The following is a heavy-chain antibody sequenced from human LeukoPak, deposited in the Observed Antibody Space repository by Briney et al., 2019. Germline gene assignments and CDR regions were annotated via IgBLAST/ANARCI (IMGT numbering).Heavy chain of an antibody. CDR3: ARGYSKAFDY. Sequence: GGSLRLSCAASGFTVSNNHISWVRQAPGKGLEWVAAIYSGGRTYYADSVKGRFTISRDNSKDTVYLQMNSLRSEDTAVYYCARGYSKAFDYWGQGTLVTVSS. V-gene: IGHV3-53*01. CDR1: GFTVSNNH. D-gene: IGHD4-11*01. J-gene: IGHJ4*02. CDR2: IYSGGRT.